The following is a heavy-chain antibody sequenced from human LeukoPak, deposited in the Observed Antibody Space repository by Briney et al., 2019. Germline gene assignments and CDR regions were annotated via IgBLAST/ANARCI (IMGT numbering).Heavy chain of an antibody. D-gene: IGHD2-2*01. J-gene: IGHJ6*03. CDR2: ILHSGRT. CDR1: GYSISSGYW. CDR3: ARVQIVVVPAAGDYYYYMDV. V-gene: IGHV4-4*02. Sequence: SETLSLTCVVSGYSISSGYWWSWDRQPPGKGLEGIGEILHSGRTNYNPSLKSRVTISVDTSKNQFSLKLSSVTAADTAVYYCARVQIVVVPAAGDYYYYMDVWGKGTTVTVSS.